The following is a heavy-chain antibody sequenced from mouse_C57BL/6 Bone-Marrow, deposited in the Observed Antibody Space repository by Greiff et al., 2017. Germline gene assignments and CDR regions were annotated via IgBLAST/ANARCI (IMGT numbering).Heavy chain of an antibody. J-gene: IGHJ3*01. CDR3: ARRGGFRDGPWFAY. Sequence: QVQLKESGPELVKPGASVKISCKASGYAFSSSWMNWVKQRPGKGLEWIGRIYPGDGDTNYNGKFKGKATLTADKSSSTAYMQLSSLTSEDSAVYFGARRGGFRDGPWFAYWGQGTLVTVSA. CDR1: GYAFSSSW. CDR2: IYPGDGDT. D-gene: IGHD1-2*01. V-gene: IGHV1-82*01.